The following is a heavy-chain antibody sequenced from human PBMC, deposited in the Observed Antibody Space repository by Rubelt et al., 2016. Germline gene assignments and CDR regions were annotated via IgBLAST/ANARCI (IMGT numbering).Heavy chain of an antibody. V-gene: IGHV4-59*01. J-gene: IGHJ6*02. CDR3: ARDGHDSSTSLYYYYYGMDV. CDR1: GGSISSYY. Sequence: QLQLQESGPGLVKPSGTLSLTCVVSGGSISSYYWSWIRQPPGKGLEWIGYIYYSGSTNYNPSLKSGVTFSVATSKNQFSLKLSPVTAADTAVYYCARDGHDSSTSLYYYYYGMDVWGQGTTVTVSS. CDR2: IYYSGST. D-gene: IGHD2-2*01.